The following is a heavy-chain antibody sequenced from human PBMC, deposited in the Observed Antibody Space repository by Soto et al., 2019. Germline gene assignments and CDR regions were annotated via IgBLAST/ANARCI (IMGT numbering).Heavy chain of an antibody. D-gene: IGHD6-13*01. J-gene: IGHJ3*01. CDR3: ARGRGVVIPAGTPDAFDV. Sequence: QAQLVQSGGEVKRPGASVKVSCKASGYTFNKYGFNWVRQAPGQGLEWMGRISAFNDYTNLAQKFQGRITLTTDASTNTAYMELQILRSDETAMYYCARGRGVVIPAGTPDAFDVWGQGTMVTVSS. CDR2: ISAFNDYT. V-gene: IGHV1-18*01. CDR1: GYTFNKYG.